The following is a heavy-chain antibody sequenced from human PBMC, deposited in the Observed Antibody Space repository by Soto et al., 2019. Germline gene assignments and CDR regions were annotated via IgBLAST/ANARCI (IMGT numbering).Heavy chain of an antibody. CDR1: GDSISSSNW. D-gene: IGHD1-26*01. CDR2: IYHSEST. CDR3: ARHNVVGGTWPIFDC. J-gene: IGHJ4*02. Sequence: QVQLQESGPGLVKPSGTLSLTCAVSGDSISSSNWWSWVRQPPGKGLEWIGEIYHSESTNYNPSLKSRVTISIDKSKDHFSLRLTSVTAADTAVYYCARHNVVGGTWPIFDCWGQGALVTVSS. V-gene: IGHV4-4*02.